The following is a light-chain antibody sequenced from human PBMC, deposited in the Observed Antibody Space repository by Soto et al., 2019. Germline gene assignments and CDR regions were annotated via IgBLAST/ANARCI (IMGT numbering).Light chain of an antibody. CDR1: SSNIGAGYD. CDR3: QSYDSSLSGGV. Sequence: QAVVTQPPSVSGAPGQRVTISCTGSSSNIGAGYDVHWYQQLPGTAPKLLIYGNSNRPSGVPDRFSGSKSGTSASLAITGLQAEDEADYYCQSYDSSLSGGVFGGGTQPTVL. J-gene: IGLJ3*02. CDR2: GNS. V-gene: IGLV1-40*01.